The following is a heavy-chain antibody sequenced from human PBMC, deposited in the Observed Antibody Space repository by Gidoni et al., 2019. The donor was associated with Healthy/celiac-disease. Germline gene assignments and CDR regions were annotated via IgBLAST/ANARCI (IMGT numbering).Heavy chain of an antibody. V-gene: IGHV4-59*01. CDR1: GGSISNYY. CDR3: ARDAGRGSYDSSGYDWYFDL. J-gene: IGHJ2*01. Sequence: QVQLQESGPGLVKPSETLSSTCTVSGGSISNYYWSWIRQPPGKGLEWIGYLYYSGSTNYNPSLKSRVTISVDTSKNQFSLKLSSVTAADTAVYYCARDAGRGSYDSSGYDWYFDLWGRGTLVTVSS. CDR2: LYYSGST. D-gene: IGHD3-22*01.